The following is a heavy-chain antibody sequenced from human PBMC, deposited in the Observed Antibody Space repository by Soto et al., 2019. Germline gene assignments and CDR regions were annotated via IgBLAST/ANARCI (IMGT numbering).Heavy chain of an antibody. D-gene: IGHD2-21*02. CDR2: INPNSGGT. V-gene: IGHV1-2*06. CDR3: ARSIVVVTALDY. J-gene: IGHJ4*02. CDR1: GYIFTDYY. Sequence: ASVKVSCKASGYIFTDYYMHWVRQAPGQELGWMGRINPNSGGTNYAQKFQGRVTMTRDTSISTAYTELSSLRSEDTAVYYCARSIVVVTALDYWGQGTLVTVSS.